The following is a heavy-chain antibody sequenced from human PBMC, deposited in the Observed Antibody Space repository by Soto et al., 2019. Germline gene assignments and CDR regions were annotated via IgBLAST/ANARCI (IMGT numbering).Heavy chain of an antibody. CDR2: IIPIFGTA. V-gene: IGHV1-69*06. CDR1: GGTFSSYA. Sequence: SVKVSCKASGGTFSSYAISWVRQAPGQGLEWMGGIIPIFGTANYAQKFQGRVTITADKSTSTAYMELSSLRSEDTAVYYRASPYYDFWSGYPSFDYWGQGTLVTVSS. D-gene: IGHD3-3*01. CDR3: ASPYYDFWSGYPSFDY. J-gene: IGHJ4*02.